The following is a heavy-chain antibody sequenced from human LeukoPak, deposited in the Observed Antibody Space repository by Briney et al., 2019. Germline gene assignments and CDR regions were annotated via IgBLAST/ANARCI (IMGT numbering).Heavy chain of an antibody. CDR1: GFTFSDYY. CDR2: ISSGGSTI. D-gene: IGHD4-17*01. V-gene: IGHV3-11*01. CDR3: AKDGGYGDYFDY. Sequence: GGSLRLSCAVSGFTFSDYYMSWIRQAPGKGLEWVSYISSGGSTISHADSVKGRFTISRDNAENSLYLQMNSLRAEDTAVYYCAKDGGYGDYFDYWGQGTLVTVSS. J-gene: IGHJ4*02.